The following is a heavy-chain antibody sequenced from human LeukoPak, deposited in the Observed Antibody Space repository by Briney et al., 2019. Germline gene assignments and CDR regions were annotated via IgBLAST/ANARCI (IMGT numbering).Heavy chain of an antibody. D-gene: IGHD3-10*01. Sequence: GGSLRLSCAASGFTFSSYAMSWVRQAPGKGLEWVSAISGSGGSTYYADSVKGRFTISRDNSKNTLYVQMNSLRAEDTAVYYCAKGVYYYGSGSYFNDYWGQGTLVTVSS. CDR3: AKGVYYYGSGSYFNDY. CDR2: ISGSGGST. CDR1: GFTFSSYA. V-gene: IGHV3-23*01. J-gene: IGHJ4*02.